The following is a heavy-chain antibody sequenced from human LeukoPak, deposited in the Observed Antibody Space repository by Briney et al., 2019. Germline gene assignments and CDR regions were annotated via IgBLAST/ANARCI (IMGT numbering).Heavy chain of an antibody. CDR3: ARGGDYKNDY. V-gene: IGHV3-74*01. D-gene: IGHD4-17*01. J-gene: IGHJ4*02. CDR2: INGAGSSI. CDR1: GSTFSSYW. Sequence: TGGSLRLSCAASGSTFSSYWMHWVRQTPGKGLVWVSRINGAGSSISYADSVKGRVTISRDNAKNTLYLQMNNLRAEDTAVYYCARGGDYKNDYWGQGTLVTVSS.